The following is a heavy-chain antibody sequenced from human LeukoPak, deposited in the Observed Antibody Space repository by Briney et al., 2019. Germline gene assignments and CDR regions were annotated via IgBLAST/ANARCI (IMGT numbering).Heavy chain of an antibody. D-gene: IGHD3-10*01. Sequence: SETLSLTCTVSGDSLSSSYWSWIRQSAGKGLEWIGRIYTSGSTNYNPSLKSRVTISVDTSKNQFSLKLSSVTAAGTAVYYCARVEEGYGSGRRENYYYYYMDVWGKGTTVTISS. CDR3: ARVEEGYGSGRRENYYYYYMDV. CDR1: GDSLSSSY. V-gene: IGHV4-4*07. CDR2: IYTSGST. J-gene: IGHJ6*03.